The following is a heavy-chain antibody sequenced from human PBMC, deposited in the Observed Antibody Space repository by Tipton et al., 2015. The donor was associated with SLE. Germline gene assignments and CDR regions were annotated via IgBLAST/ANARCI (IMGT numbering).Heavy chain of an antibody. CDR2: IYTSEST. D-gene: IGHD3-16*01. Sequence: TLSLTCTVSGGSISSGSYYWNWIRPPAGQGLEWIGRIYTSESTNYNPSLKSRVTISVDTSKNQFSLKLSSVTVADTAVYYCARGGLGYGMDVWGQGTAVAVSS. V-gene: IGHV4-61*02. CDR3: ARGGLGYGMDV. J-gene: IGHJ6*02. CDR1: GGSISSGSYY.